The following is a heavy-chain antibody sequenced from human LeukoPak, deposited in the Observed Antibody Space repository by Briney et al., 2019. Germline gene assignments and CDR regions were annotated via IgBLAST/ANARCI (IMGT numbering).Heavy chain of an antibody. CDR2: ILWNGGRT. Sequence: GGSLRLSCAASGLTFDAYAMHWVRHAPGKGLEWVSGILWNGGRTGYADSVKGRFTISRDNAKNSLYLQMNSLRPEDTALYYCVADRHGDAEYWGQGTLVTVSS. D-gene: IGHD4-17*01. J-gene: IGHJ4*02. CDR3: VADRHGDAEY. CDR1: GLTFDAYA. V-gene: IGHV3-9*01.